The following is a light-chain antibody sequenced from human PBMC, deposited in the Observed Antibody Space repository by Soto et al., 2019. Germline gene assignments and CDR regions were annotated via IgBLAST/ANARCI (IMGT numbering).Light chain of an antibody. CDR2: DFN. V-gene: IGLV2-14*01. Sequence: QSALTQPASVSGSPGQSITISCTGTSSDVGGYNYVSWYQQHPGNAPKLMIYDFNNRPSGVSNRFSGSKSGNTASLTISGLQAEDEADYYCSSYTSSSTYVVFGGGTKLTVL. J-gene: IGLJ2*01. CDR1: SSDVGGYNY. CDR3: SSYTSSSTYVV.